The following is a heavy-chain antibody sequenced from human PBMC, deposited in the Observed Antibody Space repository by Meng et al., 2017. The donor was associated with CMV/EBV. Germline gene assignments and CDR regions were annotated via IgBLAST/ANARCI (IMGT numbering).Heavy chain of an antibody. J-gene: IGHJ4*02. CDR3: AKDQTHQLLEWHEEPDY. Sequence: GESLKISCAASGFTFSSYGMHWVRQAPGKGLEWVAFIRYDGSNKYYADSVKGRFTISRDNSKNTLYLQMNSLRAEDTAVYYCAKDQTHQLLEWHEEPDYWGQGTLVTVSS. V-gene: IGHV3-30*02. CDR1: GFTFSSYG. CDR2: IRYDGSNK. D-gene: IGHD3-3*01.